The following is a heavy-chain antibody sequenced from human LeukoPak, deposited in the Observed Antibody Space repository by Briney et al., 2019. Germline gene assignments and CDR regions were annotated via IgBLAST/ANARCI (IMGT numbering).Heavy chain of an antibody. Sequence: ALVKVSCKASGYTFTGYHMHWVRLAPGQGLEWMGWINPNSGGTKNAQRFQGRVTMTRDTSISIVYMELSRLRSDDTAVYYCARDLLPPHFAFDYWGQGTLVTVSS. CDR2: INPNSGGT. D-gene: IGHD2-15*01. J-gene: IGHJ4*02. CDR3: ARDLLPPHFAFDY. V-gene: IGHV1-2*02. CDR1: GYTFTGYH.